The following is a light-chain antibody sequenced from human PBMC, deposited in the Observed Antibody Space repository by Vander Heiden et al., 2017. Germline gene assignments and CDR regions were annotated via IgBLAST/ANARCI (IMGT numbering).Light chain of an antibody. Sequence: QSALTHPASVSGSHGQSITISCAGTSSDVGNDNYVAWYQQHPGKAPKLVIYDVTNRPSGVPNRFSGAKYGNTASLTISGLQPEDEADYYCSSHTTSSTQVFGTGTKVTVL. CDR1: SSDVGNDNY. V-gene: IGLV2-14*03. CDR3: SSHTTSSTQV. J-gene: IGLJ1*01. CDR2: DVT.